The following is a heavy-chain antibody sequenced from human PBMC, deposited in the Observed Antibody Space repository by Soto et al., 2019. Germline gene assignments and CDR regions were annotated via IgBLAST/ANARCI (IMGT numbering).Heavy chain of an antibody. CDR2: INPRTGGT. CDR3: ARVNGDYPPRGMDV. Sequence: QVQLVQSGAEVRKPGASVKVSCKASGYTFIDYYIYWVRQAPGQGLGWMGWINPRTGGTNFAQKFEAWVTMTRDTSITTAYMELTSLRSNDTAVYYCARVNGDYPPRGMDVWGQGTTVTVSS. CDR1: GYTFIDYY. D-gene: IGHD4-17*01. J-gene: IGHJ6*02. V-gene: IGHV1-2*04.